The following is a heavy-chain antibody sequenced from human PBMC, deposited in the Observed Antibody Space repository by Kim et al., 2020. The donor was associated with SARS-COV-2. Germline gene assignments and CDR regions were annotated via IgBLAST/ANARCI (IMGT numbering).Heavy chain of an antibody. CDR2: IYYSGST. CDR1: GGSISSSSYY. CDR3: ARQGRNSSSRRSLRWFDP. J-gene: IGHJ5*02. Sequence: SETLSLTCTVSGGSISSSSYYWGWIRQPPGKGLEWIGSIYYSGSTYYNPSLKSRVTISVDTSKNQFSLKLSSVTAADTAVYYCARQGRNSSSRRSLRWFDPWGQGTLVTVSS. V-gene: IGHV4-39*01. D-gene: IGHD6-6*01.